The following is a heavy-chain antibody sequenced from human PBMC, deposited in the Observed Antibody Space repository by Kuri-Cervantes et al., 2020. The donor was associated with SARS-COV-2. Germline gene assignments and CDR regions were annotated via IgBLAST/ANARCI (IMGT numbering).Heavy chain of an antibody. CDR1: GFNFSRTD. J-gene: IGHJ4*02. D-gene: IGHD2-21*01. Sequence: GGSLRLSCAASGFNFSRTDMHWVRQAPGKGLEWVAVIPHDGKNKKCIASGKGRFTISRDYSQNTLYLHMKSLRSEDTAMYYCAKDRVGVQDFWGQGTLVTVSS. CDR2: IPHDGKNK. V-gene: IGHV3-30*18. CDR3: AKDRVGVQDF.